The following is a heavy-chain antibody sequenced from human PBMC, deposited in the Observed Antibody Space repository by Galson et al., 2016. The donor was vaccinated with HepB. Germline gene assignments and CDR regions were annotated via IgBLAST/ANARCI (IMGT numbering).Heavy chain of an antibody. V-gene: IGHV3-43*01. D-gene: IGHD1-1*01. Sequence: SLRLSCAAAGFTFQDYTMHWVRQVPGKGLDWVGLVTWDGGSTFYGDSVRGRFTIFRDNTQHSLYLQMHSLATVDSGLYYCAMERNRLFGQWGQGTLVTASS. CDR1: GFTFQDYT. CDR3: AMERNRLFGQ. J-gene: IGHJ4*02. CDR2: VTWDGGST.